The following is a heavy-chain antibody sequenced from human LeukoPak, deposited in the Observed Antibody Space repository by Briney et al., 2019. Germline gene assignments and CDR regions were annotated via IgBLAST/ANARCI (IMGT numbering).Heavy chain of an antibody. Sequence: GGSLRLSCAASGFTFSSYGMHWVRQAPGKGLEWVAVISYDGSNKYYADSVKGRFTISRDNSKNTLYLQMNSLRAEDTAVYYCAKEARDYGDYDPILEIDYWGQGTLVTVSS. D-gene: IGHD4-17*01. CDR3: AKEARDYGDYDPILEIDY. J-gene: IGHJ4*02. CDR1: GFTFSSYG. V-gene: IGHV3-30*18. CDR2: ISYDGSNK.